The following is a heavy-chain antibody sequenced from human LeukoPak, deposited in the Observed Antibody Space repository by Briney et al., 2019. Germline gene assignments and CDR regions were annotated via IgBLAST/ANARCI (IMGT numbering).Heavy chain of an antibody. CDR2: IFPRGIS. CDR3: ARDRKRDYVWGSYRQTYYFDY. V-gene: IGHV4-4*07. D-gene: IGHD3-16*02. J-gene: IGHJ4*02. CDR1: GDSITSYY. Sequence: SSETLSLTCTVSGDSITSYYWSWIRQPAEKGLEWIGRIFPRGISNYNPSLESRVTISVDTSKNQFSLKLSSVTAADTAVYYCARDRKRDYVWGSYRQTYYFDYWGQGTLVTVSS.